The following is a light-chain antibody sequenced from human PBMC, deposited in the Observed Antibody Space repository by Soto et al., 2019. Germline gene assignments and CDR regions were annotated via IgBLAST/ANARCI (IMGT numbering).Light chain of an antibody. V-gene: IGKV3-20*01. CDR1: QSVSSSY. CDR3: QQYGSLT. J-gene: IGKJ2*01. Sequence: EIVLTQSPGTLSLSPGERATLSCRASQSVSSSYLAWYQQKPGQAPRLLIYGASSRATGIPDRFSGSGSGTDFTLTISRLESEDFAVYYCQQYGSLTFGQGTKLEIK. CDR2: GAS.